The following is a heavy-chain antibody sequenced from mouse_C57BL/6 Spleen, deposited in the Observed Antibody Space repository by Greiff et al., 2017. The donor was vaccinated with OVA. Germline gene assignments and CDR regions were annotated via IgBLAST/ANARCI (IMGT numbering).Heavy chain of an antibody. CDR2: ISSGGSYT. CDR1: GFTFSSYG. J-gene: IGHJ1*03. Sequence: DVKLVESGGDLVKPGGSLKLSCAASGFTFSSYGMSWVRQTPDKRLEWVATISSGGSYTYYPDSVKGRFTLSRDNDNNTLYLQMSSLKSEDTAMYCCARPYSSSYDWYFDVWGTGTTVTVSS. D-gene: IGHD1-1*01. V-gene: IGHV5-6*02. CDR3: ARPYSSSYDWYFDV.